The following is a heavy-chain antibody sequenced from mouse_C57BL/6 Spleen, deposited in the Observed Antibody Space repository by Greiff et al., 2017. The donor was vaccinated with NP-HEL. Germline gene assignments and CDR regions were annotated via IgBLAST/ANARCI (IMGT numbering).Heavy chain of an antibody. CDR2: FYPGSGSI. CDR1: GYTFTEYT. D-gene: IGHD1-1*01. V-gene: IGHV1-62-2*01. CDR3: ARHVEGPRYYGSPYFDY. Sequence: VQLHQSGAELVKPGASVKLSCKASGYTFTEYTIHWVKQRSGQGLEWIGWFYPGSGSIKYNEKFKDKATLTADKSSSTVYMELSRLTSEDAAVYFCARHVEGPRYYGSPYFDYWGQGTTLTVSS. J-gene: IGHJ2*01.